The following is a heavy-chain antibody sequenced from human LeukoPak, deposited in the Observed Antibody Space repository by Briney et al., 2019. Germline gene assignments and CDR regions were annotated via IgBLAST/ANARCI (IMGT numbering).Heavy chain of an antibody. D-gene: IGHD3-22*01. Sequence: SVKVSCKASGFTFTSSAMQWVRQARGQRLEWIGRIVVGSGNTNYAQKFQERVTITRDMSTSTAYMELSSLRSEDTAVYYCAASFFQYYYDSSGYYPKTNWFDPWGQGTLVSVSS. CDR2: IVVGSGNT. CDR3: AASFFQYYYDSSGYYPKTNWFDP. V-gene: IGHV1-58*02. J-gene: IGHJ5*02. CDR1: GFTFTSSA.